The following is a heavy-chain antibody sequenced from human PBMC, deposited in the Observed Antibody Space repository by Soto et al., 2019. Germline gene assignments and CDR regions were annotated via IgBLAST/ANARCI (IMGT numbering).Heavy chain of an antibody. Sequence: ASVKVSCKASGYTFTSYYMHWVRQAPGQGLEWMGIINPSGGSTNYNPPLKSRVTISVDTSKNQFSLKLSSVTAADTAVYYCARDKAAADMYNWFDPWGQGTLVTVSS. CDR2: INPSGGST. CDR3: ARDKAAADMYNWFDP. D-gene: IGHD6-13*01. V-gene: IGHV1-46*01. CDR1: GYTFTSYY. J-gene: IGHJ5*02.